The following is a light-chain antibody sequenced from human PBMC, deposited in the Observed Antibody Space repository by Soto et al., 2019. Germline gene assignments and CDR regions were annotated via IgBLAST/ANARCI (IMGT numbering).Light chain of an antibody. J-gene: IGKJ5*01. CDR3: QQRYNWPPIT. CDR1: QSVSSN. Sequence: EILLTQSPATLSLSPGERATLSCRASQSVSSNLAWYQQKPGQAPRLLIYATSNRATGVPARFSGSGSGTDFTLTISSLEPEDFAVYYCQQRYNWPPITFGQGTRLEIK. CDR2: ATS. V-gene: IGKV3-11*01.